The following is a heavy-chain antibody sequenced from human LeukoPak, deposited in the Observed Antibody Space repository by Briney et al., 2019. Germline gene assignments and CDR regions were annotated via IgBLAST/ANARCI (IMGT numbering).Heavy chain of an antibody. CDR2: IYYSGGT. V-gene: IGHV4-59*12. J-gene: IGHJ4*02. D-gene: IGHD3-22*01. CDR3: ARETSGYYYDY. CDR1: GGSISSYY. Sequence: PSETLSLTCTVSGGSISSYYWSWIRQPPGKGLEWIGYIYYSGGTNYNPSLKSRVTISIDTSKNQFSLKLSSVTAADTAVYYCARETSGYYYDYWGQGTLVTVSS.